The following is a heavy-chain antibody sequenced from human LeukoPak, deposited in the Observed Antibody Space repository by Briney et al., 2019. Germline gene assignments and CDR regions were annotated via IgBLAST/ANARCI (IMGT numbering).Heavy chain of an antibody. CDR2: ISSSGSTI. CDR3: ARVWREDGYAN. D-gene: IGHD5-24*01. CDR1: GFTFSSYE. J-gene: IGHJ4*01. Sequence: GGSLRLSCAASGFTFSSYEMNWVRQAPGKGLEWVSYISSSGSTIYYADSVKGRFTISRDNAKNSLYLQMSTLRAKNTGVYYCARVWREDGYANSGHGTLWTVSS. V-gene: IGHV3-48*03.